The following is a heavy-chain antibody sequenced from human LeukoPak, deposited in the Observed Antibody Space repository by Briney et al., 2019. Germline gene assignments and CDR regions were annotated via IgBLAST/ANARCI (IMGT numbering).Heavy chain of an antibody. D-gene: IGHD4-17*01. Sequence: QSGGSLRLSCAASGFTFSSYEMNWVRQAPGKGLEWVSYISSSGSTIYYTDSAKGRFTTSRDNAKNSVFLQMNSLRVEDTAVYFCARERIYGDYFDHWGQGTLVTVSS. CDR3: ARERIYGDYFDH. J-gene: IGHJ4*02. CDR2: ISSSGSTI. CDR1: GFTFSSYE. V-gene: IGHV3-48*03.